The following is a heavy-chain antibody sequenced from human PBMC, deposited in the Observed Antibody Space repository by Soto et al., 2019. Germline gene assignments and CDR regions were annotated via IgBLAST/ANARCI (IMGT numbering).Heavy chain of an antibody. CDR2: IDPSDSYT. V-gene: IGHV5-10-1*01. J-gene: IGHJ6*02. CDR1: GYSFTSYW. CDR3: ARQWGNIVVVTATNYYYYGMDV. Sequence: GESLKISGKGSGYSFTSYWISWVRQMPWKGLEWMGRIDPSDSYTNYSPSFQGHVTISADKSISTAYLQWSSLKASDTAMYYCARQWGNIVVVTATNYYYYGMDVWGQGPTVTVYS. D-gene: IGHD2-21*02.